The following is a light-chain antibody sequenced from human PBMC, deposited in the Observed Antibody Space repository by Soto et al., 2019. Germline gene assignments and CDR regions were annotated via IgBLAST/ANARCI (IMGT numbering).Light chain of an antibody. J-gene: IGKJ3*01. CDR2: DAS. V-gene: IGKV3-11*01. Sequence: EIVLTQSPATLSLSPGERATLSCRASQSVSNYLVWYQQKPGQAPRLLIYDASNRATGIPARFSGSGSGTDFTLTISSLEPEDSAVYYCQQRSSWPLFTFGPGTKVQIK. CDR3: QQRSSWPLFT. CDR1: QSVSNY.